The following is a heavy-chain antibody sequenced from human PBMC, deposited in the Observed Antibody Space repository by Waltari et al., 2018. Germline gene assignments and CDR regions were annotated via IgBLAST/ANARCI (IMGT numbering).Heavy chain of an antibody. J-gene: IGHJ6*02. CDR2: IWYDGSNK. D-gene: IGHD3-22*01. Sequence: QVQLVESGGGVVQPGRSLRLSCAASGFTFSSYGMHWVRQAPGKGLEWVAVIWYDGSNKYYSDAVEGRLTISRENSKSTLYLQMNSLRAEDTAVYYCARDGSSGYYLNYYYYGMDVWGQGTTVTVSS. CDR1: GFTFSSYG. V-gene: IGHV3-33*01. CDR3: ARDGSSGYYLNYYYYGMDV.